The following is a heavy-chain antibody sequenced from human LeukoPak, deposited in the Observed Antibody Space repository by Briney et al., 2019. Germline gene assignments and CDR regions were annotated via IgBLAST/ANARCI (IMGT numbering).Heavy chain of an antibody. Sequence: GGSLRLSGAASGFTFSSYEMNWVRQAPGKGLEWVSYISSSGSTIYYADSVKGRFTISRDNAKNSLYLQMNSLRAEDTAVYYCARIPLVSWWYFDLWGRGTLVTVSS. CDR3: ARIPLVSWWYFDL. D-gene: IGHD2-2*01. CDR2: ISSSGSTI. V-gene: IGHV3-48*03. CDR1: GFTFSSYE. J-gene: IGHJ2*01.